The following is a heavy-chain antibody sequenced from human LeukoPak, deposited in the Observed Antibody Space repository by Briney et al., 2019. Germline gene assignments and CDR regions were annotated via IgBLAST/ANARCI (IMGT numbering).Heavy chain of an antibody. CDR1: GYSISSGYY. CDR2: IYHSGST. CDR3: ARQDFWSGYYHDY. Sequence: SETLSLTCAVSGYSISSGYYWGWIRQPPGKGLEWIGSIYHSGSTYYNPSLKSRVTISVDTSKNQFSLKLSSVTAADTAVYYCARQDFWSGYYHDYWGQGTLVTVSS. J-gene: IGHJ4*02. V-gene: IGHV4-38-2*01. D-gene: IGHD3-3*01.